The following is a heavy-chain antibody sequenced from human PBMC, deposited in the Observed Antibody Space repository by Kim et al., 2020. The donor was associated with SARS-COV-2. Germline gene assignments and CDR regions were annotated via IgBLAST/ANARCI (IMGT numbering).Heavy chain of an antibody. CDR2: GST. Sequence: GSTYYADSVKGRFTISRHNSKNTLYLQMNSLRAEDTAVYYCARGSPLLGGWGQGTLVTVSS. D-gene: IGHD2-8*02. V-gene: IGHV3-53*04. CDR3: ARGSPLLGG. J-gene: IGHJ4*02.